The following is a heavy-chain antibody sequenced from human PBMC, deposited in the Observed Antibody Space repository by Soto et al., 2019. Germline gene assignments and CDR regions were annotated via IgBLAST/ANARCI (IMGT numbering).Heavy chain of an antibody. J-gene: IGHJ5*02. CDR3: ASSTTVVTPLNH. D-gene: IGHD4-17*01. CDR1: GFTFSSYA. Sequence: QVQLVESGGGVVQPGRSLRLSCAASGFTFSSYAMHWVRQAPGKGLEWVAVISYDGSNKYYADSVKGRFTISRDNSKNPLYLQMNSLRAEDTAVYYCASSTTVVTPLNHWGQGTLVTVSS. CDR2: ISYDGSNK. V-gene: IGHV3-30-3*01.